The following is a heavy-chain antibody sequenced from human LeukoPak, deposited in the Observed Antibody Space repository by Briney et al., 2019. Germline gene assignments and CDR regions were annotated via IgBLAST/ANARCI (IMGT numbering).Heavy chain of an antibody. CDR3: AKGPNLGATLNY. CDR1: GFTFSSYP. D-gene: IGHD1-26*01. V-gene: IGHV3-23*01. Sequence: PGGSLRLSCAASGFTFSSYPMSWVRQAPGKWRGWVSAISGSGGSTYYADSVKGRFTISRDNSKNTLYLQMNSLRAEDTAVYYCAKGPNLGATLNYWGQGTLVTVSS. CDR2: ISGSGGST. J-gene: IGHJ4*02.